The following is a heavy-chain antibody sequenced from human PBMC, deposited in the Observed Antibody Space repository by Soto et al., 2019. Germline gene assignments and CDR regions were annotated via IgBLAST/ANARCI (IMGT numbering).Heavy chain of an antibody. CDR3: EKDRVGGTFYTPLGL. D-gene: IGHD3-16*01. CDR2: ITYDGSFQ. V-gene: IGHV3-30*18. Sequence: GGSLRLSCQASGFNFDNSGMHGVRQAPGKGREWVAVITYDGSFQYYADSVKGRFTISRDNSKNTLFLHLNTLKPQDTAVYHCEKDRVGGTFYTPLGLWGQGTLVTVSS. CDR1: GFNFDNSG. J-gene: IGHJ4*02.